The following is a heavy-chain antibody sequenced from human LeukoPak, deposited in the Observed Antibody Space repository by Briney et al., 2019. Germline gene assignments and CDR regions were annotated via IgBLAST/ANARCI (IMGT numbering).Heavy chain of an antibody. D-gene: IGHD3-16*01. V-gene: IGHV3-48*03. CDR2: ISRSGDTI. CDR1: GFSLSGYD. Sequence: GGSLRLSRAGSGFSLSGYDMDWVRQTPGKGMEWLSYISRSGDTIRYADSVKGRFTISRDNAKNSLYLQMNNLRVEDMAVYHCLTDWPVWWGQGTLVSVSS. J-gene: IGHJ4*02. CDR3: LTDWPVW.